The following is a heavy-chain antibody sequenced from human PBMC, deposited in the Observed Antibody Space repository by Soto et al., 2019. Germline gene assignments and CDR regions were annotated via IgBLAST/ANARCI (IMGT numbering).Heavy chain of an antibody. V-gene: IGHV4-31*03. CDR1: GGSISSGGYY. Sequence: QVQLQESGPGLVKPSQTLSLTCTVSGGSISSGGYYWSWIRQHPGKGLEWIGYIYYSGSTYYNPSLKSRVTISVDTSKNQFSLKRSSVTAADTAVYYCARDITVGYGPWDYWGQGTLVTVSS. CDR2: IYYSGST. D-gene: IGHD5-12*01. J-gene: IGHJ4*02. CDR3: ARDITVGYGPWDY.